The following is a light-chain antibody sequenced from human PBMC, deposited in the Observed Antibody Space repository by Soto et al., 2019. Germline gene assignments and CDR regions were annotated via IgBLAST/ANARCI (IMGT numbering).Light chain of an antibody. CDR3: QSYDNRHVV. J-gene: IGLJ2*01. Sequence: QSVLTQPPSVSGAPGQTVTISCTGSRPNIGAGFDVHWYQQLPGTTPKLLIYGNNNLPSGVPDRFSASKSGTSASLAITGLQPEDEADYYRQSYDNRHVVFGGGTKLTVL. CDR1: RPNIGAGFD. CDR2: GNN. V-gene: IGLV1-40*01.